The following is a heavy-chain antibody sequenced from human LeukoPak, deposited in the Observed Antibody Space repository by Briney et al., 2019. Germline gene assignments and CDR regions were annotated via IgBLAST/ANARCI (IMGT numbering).Heavy chain of an antibody. D-gene: IGHD6-6*01. CDR1: GFTFDDYG. V-gene: IGHV3-20*04. Sequence: GGSLRLSCAASGFTFDDYGMSWVRQAPGKGLEWVSGINWNGGSTGYADSVKGRFTTSRDNAKNSLYLQMNSLRAEDTALYYCARGSIAARPVYFDYWGQGTLVTVSS. CDR3: ARGSIAARPVYFDY. J-gene: IGHJ4*02. CDR2: INWNGGST.